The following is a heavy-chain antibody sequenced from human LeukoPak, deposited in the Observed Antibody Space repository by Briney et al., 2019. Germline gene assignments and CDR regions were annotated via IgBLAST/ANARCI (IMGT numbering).Heavy chain of an antibody. CDR1: GYTFTGYY. V-gene: IGHV1-2*02. D-gene: IGHD1-1*01. CDR2: LNPKSGGT. J-gene: IGHJ5*02. Sequence: GASVKVSCKASGYTFTGYYIHWVRQAPGQGLEWMGWLNPKSGGTNYAQKFQGRVTMTRDTIINTAYMELSRLRSDDTAVYYCARNDWNDAWFDPWGQGTLVTVSS. CDR3: ARNDWNDAWFDP.